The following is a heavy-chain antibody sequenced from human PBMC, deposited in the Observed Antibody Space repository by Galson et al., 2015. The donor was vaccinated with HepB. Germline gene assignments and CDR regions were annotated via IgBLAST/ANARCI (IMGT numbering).Heavy chain of an antibody. CDR2: INPNSGGT. CDR3: ASVFFDSSGFYYYYGMDV. V-gene: IGHV1-2*06. Sequence: SVKVSCKASGYTFTGYYMHWVRQAPGQGLEWMGRINPNSGGTNYAQKFQGSVTMTRDTSISTAYMELSRLRSDDTAVYYCASVFFDSSGFYYYYGMDVWGQGTTVTVSS. CDR1: GYTFTGYY. D-gene: IGHD3-22*01. J-gene: IGHJ6*02.